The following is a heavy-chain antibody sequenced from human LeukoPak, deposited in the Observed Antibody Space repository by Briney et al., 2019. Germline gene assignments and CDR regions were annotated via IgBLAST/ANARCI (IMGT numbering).Heavy chain of an antibody. J-gene: IGHJ5*02. CDR2: ITSGGDR. CDR1: GFSCSTYG. Sequence: PGGSLKLSYAASGFSCSTYGVSWVSQAPGKGLDWVSVITSGGDRYYADSVKGRFTISRDNSKNTVYLQMKSLRDEDTGIYYCVKDAKYRSTYIRFFDPWGQGTLVTVSS. V-gene: IGHV3-23*01. D-gene: IGHD2-2*01. CDR3: VKDAKYRSTYIRFFDP.